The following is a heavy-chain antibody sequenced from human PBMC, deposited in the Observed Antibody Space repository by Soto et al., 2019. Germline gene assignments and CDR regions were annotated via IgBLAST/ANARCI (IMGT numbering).Heavy chain of an antibody. J-gene: IGHJ4*02. D-gene: IGHD2-15*01. Sequence: EVQLVESGGGLVQPGGSLRLSCAASGFTFSSYAMHWVRQAPGKGLEYVSAISSNGGSTYYANSVKGRFTISRDNSKNTLYLQMGSLRAEDMAVYYCARGLPRYCSGGSCYESYWGQGTLVTVSS. CDR2: ISSNGGST. CDR1: GFTFSSYA. V-gene: IGHV3-64*01. CDR3: ARGLPRYCSGGSCYESY.